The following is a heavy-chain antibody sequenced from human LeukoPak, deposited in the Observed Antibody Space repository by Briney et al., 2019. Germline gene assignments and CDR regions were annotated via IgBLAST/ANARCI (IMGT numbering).Heavy chain of an antibody. D-gene: IGHD2-15*01. V-gene: IGHV3-53*01. CDR1: GFTFSSSY. CDR2: IYRDGTT. J-gene: IGHJ3*02. Sequence: GGSLRLSCAASGFTFSSSYMNWVRQVPGKGLEWVSVIYRDGTTYYADSVKGRFTISRDNSKNTLYLQMNSLRAEDTAMYYCARNKRMTPNDAFDIWDQGTVVTVSS. CDR3: ARNKRMTPNDAFDI.